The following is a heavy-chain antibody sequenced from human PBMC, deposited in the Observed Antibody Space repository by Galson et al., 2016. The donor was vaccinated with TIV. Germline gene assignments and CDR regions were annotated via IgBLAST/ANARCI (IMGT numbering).Heavy chain of an antibody. J-gene: IGHJ4*02. CDR3: ARWRGRQSEFDS. Sequence: SCAASGFSFIDYSMSWVRQAPGTGLEWVASMKEEGTEQYNVNVVKGRFTISRDGAGNSVYLQMNSLGVEDTAVYFCARWRGRQSEFDSWGQGTLVTVSA. CDR1: GFSFIDYS. D-gene: IGHD5-24*01. CDR2: MKEEGTEQ. V-gene: IGHV3-7*01.